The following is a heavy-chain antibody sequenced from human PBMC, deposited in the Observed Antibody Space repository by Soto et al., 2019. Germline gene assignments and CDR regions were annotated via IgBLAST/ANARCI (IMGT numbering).Heavy chain of an antibody. CDR2: IYYSGST. D-gene: IGHD6-13*01. J-gene: IGHJ4*02. CDR3: ARNTGYSSSWFDY. V-gene: IGHV4-59*08. Sequence: SETLSLTCTVSGAPITINYWSWIRQAPGKGLEWIGYIYYSGSTTYNPSLKSRVTISVDTSKNQFSLKLSSVTAADTAVYYCARNTGYSSSWFDYWGQGTLVTVSS. CDR1: GAPITINY.